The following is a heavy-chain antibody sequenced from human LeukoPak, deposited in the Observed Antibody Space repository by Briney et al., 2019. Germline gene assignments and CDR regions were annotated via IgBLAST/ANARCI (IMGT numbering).Heavy chain of an antibody. D-gene: IGHD3-3*01. V-gene: IGHV4-4*09. CDR1: GGSINTYY. CDR3: AKHDTVFGAAHFYMDV. CDR2: IYSTGNT. J-gene: IGHJ6*03. Sequence: PSETLSPTCAVSGGSINTYYWSWIRQPPGKGLEWVGYIYSTGNTNYNPSLKGRVTISLDTSKNQFSLNLSSVTAADTAVYYCAKHDTVFGAAHFYMDVWGKGTTVTVSS.